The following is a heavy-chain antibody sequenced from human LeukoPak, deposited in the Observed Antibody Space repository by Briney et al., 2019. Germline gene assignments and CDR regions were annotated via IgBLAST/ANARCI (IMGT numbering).Heavy chain of an antibody. CDR2: IYSGGST. CDR3: AKDIAVAGTHYYGMDV. D-gene: IGHD6-19*01. CDR1: GFTVSSNY. J-gene: IGHJ6*02. Sequence: GGSLRLSCAASGFTVSSNYMSWVRQAPGKGLEWVSVIYSGGSTYYADSVKGRFTISRDNSKNTLYLQMNSLRAEDTAVYYCAKDIAVAGTHYYGMDVWGQGTTVTVSS. V-gene: IGHV3-53*01.